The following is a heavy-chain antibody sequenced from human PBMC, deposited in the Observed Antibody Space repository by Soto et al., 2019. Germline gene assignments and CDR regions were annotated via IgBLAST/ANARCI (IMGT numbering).Heavy chain of an antibody. CDR1: GFTVSDNY. D-gene: IGHD2-8*01. V-gene: IGHV3-53*02. J-gene: IGHJ3*02. Sequence: EVQLVETGGDLIQPGGSPRLSCAASGFTVSDNYMSWVRQAPGKGLEWVSVIYSGGSGGNTYYADSVKGRFTISRDNSKNTLYLQMNSLRAEDTAVYYCAREFSMAYCAFDIWGQGTMVTVSS. CDR2: IYSGGSGGNT. CDR3: AREFSMAYCAFDI.